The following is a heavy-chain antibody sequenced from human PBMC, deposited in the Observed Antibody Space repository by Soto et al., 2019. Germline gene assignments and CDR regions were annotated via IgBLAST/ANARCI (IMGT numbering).Heavy chain of an antibody. CDR3: GNTREAGKYYYGMDV. J-gene: IGHJ6*02. CDR2: IYPGDSDT. CDR1: GYSFTSYW. V-gene: IGHV5-51*01. Sequence: PGESLKISCKGSGYSFTSYWIGWVRQMPGKGLEWMGIIYPGDSDTRYSPSFQGQVTISADKSISTAYLQWSSLKASDTAMYYCGNTREAGKYYYGMDVWGQGTTVTVSS. D-gene: IGHD6-19*01.